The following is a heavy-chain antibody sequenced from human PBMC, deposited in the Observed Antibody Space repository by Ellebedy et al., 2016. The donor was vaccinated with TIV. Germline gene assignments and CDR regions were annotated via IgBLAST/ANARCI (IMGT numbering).Heavy chain of an antibody. CDR2: MNPHGNT. CDR1: GGTFTNFD. CDR3: ARYIPGSGFHH. Sequence: ASVKVSXXASGGTFTNFDINWVRQAAGQGLEWMGWMNPHGNTGYAQKFLGRVTLSRDTSISTAYMELSSLRSEDTAVYYCARYIPGSGFHHWGQGTLVTVSS. D-gene: IGHD3-10*01. V-gene: IGHV1-8*02. J-gene: IGHJ4*02.